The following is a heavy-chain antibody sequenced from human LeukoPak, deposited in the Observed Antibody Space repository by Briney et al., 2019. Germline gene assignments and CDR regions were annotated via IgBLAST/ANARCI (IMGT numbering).Heavy chain of an antibody. D-gene: IGHD5-12*01. Sequence: GRSLRLSCAASGFTFSSYGMHWVRQAPGKGLEWVAVISYDGSNKYYAEYVKGRFTISRDNSKNTLYLQMNSLRAEDTAVYYCAKAVDSGYDVFLTDYFDYWGQGTLVTVSS. CDR2: ISYDGSNK. CDR1: GFTFSSYG. CDR3: AKAVDSGYDVFLTDYFDY. V-gene: IGHV3-30*18. J-gene: IGHJ4*02.